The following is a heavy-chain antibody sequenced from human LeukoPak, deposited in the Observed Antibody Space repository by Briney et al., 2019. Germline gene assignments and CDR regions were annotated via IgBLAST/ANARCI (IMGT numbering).Heavy chain of an antibody. CDR2: ISYDGSNK. V-gene: IGHV3-30*04. CDR3: ARDPEYYYDSSGSPPEPFDY. D-gene: IGHD3-22*01. CDR1: GFTFSGYA. Sequence: PGGSLRLSCAASGFTFSGYAMHWVRQAPGKGLEWVAVISYDGSNKYYADSVKGRFTISRDNSKNTLYLQMNSLRAEDTAVYYCARDPEYYYDSSGSPPEPFDYWGQGTLVTVSS. J-gene: IGHJ4*02.